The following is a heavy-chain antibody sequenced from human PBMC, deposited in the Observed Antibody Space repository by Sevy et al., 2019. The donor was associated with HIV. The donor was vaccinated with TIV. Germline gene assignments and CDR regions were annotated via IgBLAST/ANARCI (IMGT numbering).Heavy chain of an antibody. CDR2: ISAYNGNT. D-gene: IGHD3-10*01. J-gene: IGHJ4*02. CDR3: ARDGDDYYGSGSVDY. Sequence: ASVKVSCKASGYTFTSYGISWVRQAPGQGLEWMGWISAYNGNTNYAQKLQGRVTMTTDTSTSTAYMGLRSLRSDDTAVYYCARDGDDYYGSGSVDYWGQGTLVTVSS. V-gene: IGHV1-18*04. CDR1: GYTFTSYG.